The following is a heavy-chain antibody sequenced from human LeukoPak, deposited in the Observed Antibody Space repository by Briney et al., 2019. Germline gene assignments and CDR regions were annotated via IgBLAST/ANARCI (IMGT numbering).Heavy chain of an antibody. Sequence: AGRSLRLSCAASGFTFSSYGMHWVRQAPGKGLEWVAVISYDGSDMFYADSVKGRFTISRDNSKNTLYMEMHSLRAEDTAVYYCAKGLRVWSADFDCWGQGTLVSVSS. D-gene: IGHD6-19*01. V-gene: IGHV3-30*18. CDR2: ISYDGSDM. J-gene: IGHJ4*02. CDR3: AKGLRVWSADFDC. CDR1: GFTFSSYG.